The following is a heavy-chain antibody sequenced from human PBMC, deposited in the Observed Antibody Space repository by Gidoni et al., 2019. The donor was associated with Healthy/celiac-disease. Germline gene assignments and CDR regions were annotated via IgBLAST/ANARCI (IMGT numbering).Heavy chain of an antibody. Sequence: QVQLQESGPGLVKPSETLSLTCTVSGGSISSYYWSWIRPPPGKGLEWIGYIYSSGSTNYNPSLKSRVTISVDTSKNQFSLKLSSVTAADTAVYYCARSEYSSSPSYYGMDVWGQGTTVTVSS. CDR1: GGSISSYY. V-gene: IGHV4-59*08. CDR2: IYSSGST. D-gene: IGHD6-6*01. J-gene: IGHJ6*02. CDR3: ARSEYSSSPSYYGMDV.